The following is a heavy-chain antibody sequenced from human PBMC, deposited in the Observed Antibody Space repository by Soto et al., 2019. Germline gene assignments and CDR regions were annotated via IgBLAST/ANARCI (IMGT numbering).Heavy chain of an antibody. J-gene: IGHJ6*03. V-gene: IGHV1-46*03. D-gene: IGHD1-1*01. Sequence: QVELQQSGAEVRKRGASVKISCKYIEYTFSTHDLHWVRQAPGQGLQWMALIDRSSGITRHAPKFKGRITMTRDTSTSTVYMELSSLRSDDTAVYFCARDPLTTNRQSAIADSYYDSHYYVDVWGKGSPVTVSS. CDR2: IDRSSGIT. CDR1: EYTFSTHD. CDR3: ARDPLTTNRQSAIADSYYDSHYYVDV.